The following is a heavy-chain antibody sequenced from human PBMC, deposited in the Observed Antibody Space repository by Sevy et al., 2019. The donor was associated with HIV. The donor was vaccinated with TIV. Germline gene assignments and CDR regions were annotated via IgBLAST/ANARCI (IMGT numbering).Heavy chain of an antibody. V-gene: IGHV1-18*01. CDR3: ASGGDYYDSSRYHPGRVFDI. J-gene: IGHJ3*02. CDR2: ISAYNGNT. Sequence: VSVKVSCKASGYTFTTYGITWVRQAPGQGLEWMGWISAYNGNTNYTQKIQGRVTMTTDTSTSTAYMELRSLRSDDTAVSYCASGGDYYDSSRYHPGRVFDIWGQGTMVSVSS. CDR1: GYTFTTYG. D-gene: IGHD3-22*01.